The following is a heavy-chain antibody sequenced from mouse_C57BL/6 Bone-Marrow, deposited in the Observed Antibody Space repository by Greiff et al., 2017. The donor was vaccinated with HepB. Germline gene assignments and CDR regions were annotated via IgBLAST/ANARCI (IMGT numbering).Heavy chain of an antibody. CDR1: GYTFTSYW. Sequence: QVQLKQPGAELVRPGTSVKLSCKASGYTFTSYWMHWVKQRPGQGLEWIGVIDPSDSYTNYNQKFKGKATLTVDTSSSTAYMQLSSLTSEDSAVYYCARGYSNYVRIAYWGQGTLVTVSA. J-gene: IGHJ3*01. V-gene: IGHV1-59*01. CDR2: IDPSDSYT. CDR3: ARGYSNYVRIAY. D-gene: IGHD2-5*01.